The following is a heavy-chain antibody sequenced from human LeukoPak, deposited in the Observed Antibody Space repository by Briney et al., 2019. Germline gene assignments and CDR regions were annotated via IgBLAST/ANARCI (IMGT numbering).Heavy chain of an antibody. J-gene: IGHJ4*02. CDR2: IYHSGDT. Sequence: SETLSLTCAVSGYSISCGYYWGWIRQPPVKGLERIGRIYHSGDTYYNPSLKSRITISVDTSKNQFSLKLNSVTAADTAVYYCARQGYCSGGTWYRYFDYWGQGTLVTVSS. D-gene: IGHD2-15*01. CDR3: ARQGYCSGGTWYRYFDY. CDR1: GYSISCGYY. V-gene: IGHV4-38-2*01.